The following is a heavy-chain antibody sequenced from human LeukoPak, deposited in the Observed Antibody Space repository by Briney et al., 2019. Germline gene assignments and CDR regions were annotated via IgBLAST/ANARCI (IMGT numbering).Heavy chain of an antibody. D-gene: IGHD3-22*01. V-gene: IGHV1-18*01. CDR3: ARDYYDSSGYSPFDY. CDR1: GYTFSSYG. Sequence: ASVKPSCKASGYTFSSYGISWVRQAPGQGLEWMGWISAYNGNKNYAQKLQGRVTMTTDTSTSTAYMALRSLRSDDTAVYYCARDYYDSSGYSPFDYWGQGTLVTVSS. J-gene: IGHJ4*02. CDR2: ISAYNGNK.